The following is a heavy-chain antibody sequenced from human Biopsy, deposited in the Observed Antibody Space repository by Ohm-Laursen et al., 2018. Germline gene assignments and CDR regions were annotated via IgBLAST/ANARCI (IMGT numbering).Heavy chain of an antibody. CDR1: GGSVDDYF. CDR3: AGIVLGPTNDAFDI. V-gene: IGHV4-4*07. Sequence: SETLSLTCSVSGGSVDDYFWNWIRQAAGKGLEWIGRIYPGGGTIYNPSLKSRVTMSVDTSKNHFSLNLNSVTAADTAVYYCAGIVLGPTNDAFDIWGQGTMVTVSS. D-gene: IGHD1-26*01. J-gene: IGHJ3*02. CDR2: IYPGGGT.